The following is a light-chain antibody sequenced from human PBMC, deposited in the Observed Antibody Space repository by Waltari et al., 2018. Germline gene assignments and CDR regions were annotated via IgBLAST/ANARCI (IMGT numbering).Light chain of an antibody. V-gene: IGLV1-40*01. CDR2: DDS. CDR3: QSYDSGLNGLF. J-gene: IGLJ2*01. CDR1: SSNIGSTYN. Sequence: QSVLTQPPSVSGAPGQRVTIPCTGSSSNIGSTYNVHWYQQVPGRAPKLLIYDDSHRPSGVPDRFSGSKSGTSASLAITGLQAEDEAEYFCQSYDSGLNGLFFGGGTKVTVL.